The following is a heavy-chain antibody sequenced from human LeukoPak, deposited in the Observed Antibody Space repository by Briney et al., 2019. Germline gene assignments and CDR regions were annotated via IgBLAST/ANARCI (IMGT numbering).Heavy chain of an antibody. V-gene: IGHV3-30-3*01. J-gene: IGHJ4*02. CDR1: GITFINHA. CDR2: ISYDGSNT. CDR3: AKDREYYFDY. Sequence: PGRSLRLSCVASGITFINHAMDWVRQAPGKGLEWVAVISYDGSNTFYADSVKGRFTISRDNSKNTLYLQMNSLRAEVTAVYYCAKDREYYFDYWGQGTLVTVSS. D-gene: IGHD3-10*01.